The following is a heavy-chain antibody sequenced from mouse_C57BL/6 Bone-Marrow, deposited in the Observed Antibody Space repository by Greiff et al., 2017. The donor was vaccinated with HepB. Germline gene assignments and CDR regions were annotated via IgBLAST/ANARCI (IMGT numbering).Heavy chain of an antibody. CDR2: ISSGGDYI. CDR1: GFTFSSYA. Sequence: EVNVVESGEGLVKPGGSLKLSCAASGFTFSSYAMSWVRQTPEKRLEWVAYISSGGDYIYYADTVKGRFTISRDNARNTLYLQMSSLKSEDTAMYYCTRFPSHYYGSSFDYWGQGTTLTVSS. V-gene: IGHV5-9-1*02. CDR3: TRFPSHYYGSSFDY. D-gene: IGHD1-1*01. J-gene: IGHJ2*01.